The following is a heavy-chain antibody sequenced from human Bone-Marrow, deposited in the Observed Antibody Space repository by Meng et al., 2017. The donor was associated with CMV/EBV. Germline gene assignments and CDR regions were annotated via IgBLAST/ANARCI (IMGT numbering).Heavy chain of an antibody. V-gene: IGHV3-21*01. Sequence: GGSLRLSCAASGFTVSSNYMSWVRQAPGKGLEWVSSISSSSSYIYYADSVKGRFTISRDNAKNSLYLQMNSLRAEDTAVYYCARARTVTKTMDVWGQGTTVPVSS. CDR2: ISSSSSYI. CDR1: GFTVSSNY. J-gene: IGHJ6*02. CDR3: ARARTVTKTMDV. D-gene: IGHD4-11*01.